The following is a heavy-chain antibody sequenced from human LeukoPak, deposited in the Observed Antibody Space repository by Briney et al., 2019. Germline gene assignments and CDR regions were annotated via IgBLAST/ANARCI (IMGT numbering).Heavy chain of an antibody. J-gene: IGHJ4*02. CDR3: AAPGYYYDSSGYYWFDY. V-gene: IGHV4-39*01. CDR2: YYSGST. Sequence: YYSGSTYYNPSLKSRVTISVDTSKNQFSLKLSSVTAADTAVYYCAAPGYYYDSSGYYWFDYWGQGTLVTVSS. D-gene: IGHD3-22*01.